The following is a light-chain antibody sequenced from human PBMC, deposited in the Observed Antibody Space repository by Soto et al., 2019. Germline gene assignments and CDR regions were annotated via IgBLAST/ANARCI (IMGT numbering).Light chain of an antibody. CDR3: QQSYSTPYT. CDR2: AAS. J-gene: IGKJ2*01. Sequence: DIQMTQSPSSLSASVGDRVTITCRASQSMSNYLNWYQHKPGKAPKVLIYAASTLQSGAPSRFSGRGSGTDFTLTISSLQPEDFATYHCQQSYSTPYTFGQGTKLEIK. V-gene: IGKV1-39*01. CDR1: QSMSNY.